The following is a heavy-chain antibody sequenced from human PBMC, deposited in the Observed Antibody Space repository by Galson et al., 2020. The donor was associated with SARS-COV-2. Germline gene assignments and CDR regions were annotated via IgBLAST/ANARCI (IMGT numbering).Heavy chain of an antibody. J-gene: IGHJ6*02. CDR3: ANDWGYCSSTSCYRYYYYGMDV. V-gene: IGHV3-30*18. CDR1: GFTISSYG. CDR2: ISYDGSNK. Sequence: TGGSLRLSCAASGFTISSYGMHWVRQAPGKGLEWVVVISYDGSNKYYADSVKGRFTISRDNSKNTLYLQMNSLRAEDTAVYYCANDWGYCSSTSCYRYYYYGMDVWGQGTTVTVSS. D-gene: IGHD2-2*02.